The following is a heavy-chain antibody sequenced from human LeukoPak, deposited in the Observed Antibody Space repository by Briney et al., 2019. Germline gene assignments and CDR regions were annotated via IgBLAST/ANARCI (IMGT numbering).Heavy chain of an antibody. CDR1: GGSISSSSYY. CDR3: ARHGNSYSGRPIDY. Sequence: SETLSLTCTVSGGSISSSSYYWGWIRQPPGKGLEWIGSIYYSGSTYYNPSLKSRVTISVDTSKNQFSLRLSSVTAADTAVYYCARHGNSYSGRPIDYWGQGTLVTVSS. CDR2: IYYSGST. D-gene: IGHD1-26*01. V-gene: IGHV4-39*01. J-gene: IGHJ4*02.